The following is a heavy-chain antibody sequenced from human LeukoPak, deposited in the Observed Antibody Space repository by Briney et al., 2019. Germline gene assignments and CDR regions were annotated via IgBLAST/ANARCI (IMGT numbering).Heavy chain of an antibody. CDR1: GGSISSSSYY. V-gene: IGHV4-39*07. Sequence: PSETLSLTCTVSGGSISSSSYYWGWIRQPPGKGLEWIGSIYYSGSTYYNPSLKSRVTISVDTSKNQFSLKLSSVTAADTAVYYCARSGYCSSTSCYTPEWDFDYWGQGTLVNVSS. CDR3: ARSGYCSSTSCYTPEWDFDY. CDR2: IYYSGST. J-gene: IGHJ4*02. D-gene: IGHD2-2*02.